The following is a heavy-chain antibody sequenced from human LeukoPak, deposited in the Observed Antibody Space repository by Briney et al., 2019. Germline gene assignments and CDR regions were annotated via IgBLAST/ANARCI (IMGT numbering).Heavy chain of an antibody. CDR3: ARELVPFDAFDI. J-gene: IGHJ3*02. Sequence: GATVKVSRKASGYTFTSYGISWVRQAPGQGLEWMGWISAYNGNTNYAQKLQGRVTMTTDTSTSTAYMELRSLRSDDTAVYYCARELVPFDAFDIWGQGTMVTVSS. CDR2: ISAYNGNT. D-gene: IGHD2-8*02. V-gene: IGHV1-18*01. CDR1: GYTFTSYG.